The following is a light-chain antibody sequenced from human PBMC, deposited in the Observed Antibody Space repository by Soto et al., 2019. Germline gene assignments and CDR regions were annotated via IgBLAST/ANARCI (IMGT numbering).Light chain of an antibody. J-gene: IGKJ1*01. V-gene: IGKV3-15*01. CDR1: QSXXSN. CDR3: QQYNNWPPWT. Sequence: EIVMTQSPXTLXVSPGERATXSXXXSQSXXSNLAWYQQKPGQAPRLLIYGASTRATGIPARFSGSGSGTEFTLTISSLQSEDFAVYYCQQYNNWPPWTFGQGTKVEIK. CDR2: GAS.